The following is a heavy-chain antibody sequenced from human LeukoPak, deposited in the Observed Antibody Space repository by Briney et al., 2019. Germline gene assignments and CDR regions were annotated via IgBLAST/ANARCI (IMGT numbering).Heavy chain of an antibody. V-gene: IGHV3-48*01. Sequence: GGSLRLSCAASGFTFSSYSMNWVRQAPGKGLEWVSYITGHSSTIYYADSVKGRFTISRDNSKNTLYLQMNSLRAEDTAVYYCAREGGSGWYSGWFDPWGQGTLVTVSS. CDR3: AREGGSGWYSGWFDP. CDR2: ITGHSSTI. J-gene: IGHJ5*02. CDR1: GFTFSSYS. D-gene: IGHD6-19*01.